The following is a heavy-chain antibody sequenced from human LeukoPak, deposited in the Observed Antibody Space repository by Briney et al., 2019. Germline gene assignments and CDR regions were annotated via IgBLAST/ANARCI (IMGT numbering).Heavy chain of an antibody. CDR2: IIPIFGTA. D-gene: IGHD4-11*01. V-gene: IGHV1-69*13. CDR3: ARDFGDYSNYVWFDP. Sequence: ASVKVSCKASGGTFSSYAISWVRQAPGQGLEWMGGIIPIFGTANYAQKFQGRVTITADESTSTAYMELSSLRSEDTAVYYCARDFGDYSNYVWFDPWGQGTLVTVSS. J-gene: IGHJ5*02. CDR1: GGTFSSYA.